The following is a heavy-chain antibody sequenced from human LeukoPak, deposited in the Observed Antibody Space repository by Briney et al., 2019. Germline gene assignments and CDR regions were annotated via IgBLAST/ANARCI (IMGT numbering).Heavy chain of an antibody. V-gene: IGHV1-2*02. D-gene: IGHD4-17*01. J-gene: IGHJ4*02. CDR3: ARPYFWGYGDYLPGLNY. CDR2: INPNSGGT. CDR1: GYTFTGYY. Sequence: ASVKVSCKASGYTFTGYYMHWVRQAPGQGLEWMGWINPNSGGTNYAQKFQGRVTMTIDTSISTAYMELSRLRSDDTAVYYCARPYFWGYGDYLPGLNYWGQGTLVTVSS.